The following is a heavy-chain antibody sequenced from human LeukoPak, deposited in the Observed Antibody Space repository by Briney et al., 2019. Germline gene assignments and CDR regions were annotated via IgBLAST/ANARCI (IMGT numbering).Heavy chain of an antibody. CDR3: ARRAAASGIDY. CDR2: IYHSGST. J-gene: IGHJ4*02. D-gene: IGHD6-13*01. Sequence: SETLSLTCAVSGYSISSGYYWGWIRQPPGKGLEWIGSIYHSGSTYYNPSLKSRVTISVDTSKNQFSLKLSSVTAADTAVYYCARRAAASGIDYWGQGTLVTVSS. V-gene: IGHV4-38-2*01. CDR1: GYSISSGYY.